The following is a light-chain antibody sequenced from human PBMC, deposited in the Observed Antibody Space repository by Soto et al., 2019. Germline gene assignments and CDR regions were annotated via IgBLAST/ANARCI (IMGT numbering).Light chain of an antibody. J-gene: IGKJ2*01. CDR2: AAS. CDR3: QLSYSTPVT. V-gene: IGKV1-39*01. Sequence: DIQMTQSPSSLSASVGDRVTITCRASQSISSYLNWYQQKPGKAPQLLIYAASSLQSGVPSRFSGCGSGTDFTLTISSLQPEEFETYYCQLSYSTPVTCGQGTKLDIK. CDR1: QSISSY.